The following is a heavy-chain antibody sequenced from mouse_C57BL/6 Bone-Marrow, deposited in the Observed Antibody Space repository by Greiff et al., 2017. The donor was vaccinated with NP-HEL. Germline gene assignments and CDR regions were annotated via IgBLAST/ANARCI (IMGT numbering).Heavy chain of an antibody. CDR3: AREGLGHYFDY. V-gene: IGHV3-1*01. CDR2: ISYSGST. J-gene: IGHJ2*01. D-gene: IGHD3-3*01. Sequence: DVKLQESGPGMVKPSQSLSLTCTVTGYSITSGYDWHWIRHFPGNKLEWMGYISYSGSTNYNPSLKSRISITHDTSKNHFFLKLNSVTTEDTATYYCAREGLGHYFDYWGQGTTLTVSS. CDR1: GYSITSGYD.